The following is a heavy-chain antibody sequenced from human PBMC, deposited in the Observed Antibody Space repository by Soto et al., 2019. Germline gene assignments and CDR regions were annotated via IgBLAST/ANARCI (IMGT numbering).Heavy chain of an antibody. CDR3: AQRLWDSSRYWDVGYFDS. D-gene: IGHD2-15*01. CDR1: GFSLSTSGVG. V-gene: IGHV2-5*02. Sequence: QVTLKESGPTLVKPTQTLTLTCTFSGFSLSTSGVGVGWIRQPPGKALECLALIYWDDDKRYSPSLKSRHTITKDTPKNEVVLTMPNVDRADTATYSCAQRLWDSSRYWDVGYFDSWGQGTLVTVSS. J-gene: IGHJ4*02. CDR2: IYWDDDK.